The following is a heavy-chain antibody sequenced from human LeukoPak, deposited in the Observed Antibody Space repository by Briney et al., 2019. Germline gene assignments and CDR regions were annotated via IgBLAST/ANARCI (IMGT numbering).Heavy chain of an antibody. V-gene: IGHV1-69*02. CDR1: GGTFSSYT. D-gene: IGHD3-10*01. CDR3: ATIRGVDPLQYYFDY. CDR2: IIPILGIA. J-gene: IGHJ4*02. Sequence: GTSVKVSCKASGGTFSSYTISWVRQAPGQGLEWMGRIIPILGIANYAQKFQGRVTITADKSTSTAYMELSSLRSEDTAVYYCATIRGVDPLQYYFDYWGQGTLVTVSS.